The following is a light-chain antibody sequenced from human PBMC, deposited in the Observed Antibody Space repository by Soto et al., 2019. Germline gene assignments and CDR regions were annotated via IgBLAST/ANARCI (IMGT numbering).Light chain of an antibody. CDR1: QSVRNNY. Sequence: EIVLTQSPGTLSLSPGERATLSCRASQSVRNNYLVCYQQRPGQPPRFLMYDVSTRAAGIPDRFSGSGCGTDFTLTISRLVPEDFAVYYCQQYGSTPLTVGGGTKVEIE. CDR3: QQYGSTPLT. V-gene: IGKV3-20*01. CDR2: DVS. J-gene: IGKJ4*01.